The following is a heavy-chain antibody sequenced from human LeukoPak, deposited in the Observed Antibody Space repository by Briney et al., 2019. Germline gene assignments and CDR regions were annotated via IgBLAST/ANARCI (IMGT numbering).Heavy chain of an antibody. J-gene: IGHJ3*02. D-gene: IGHD3-22*01. V-gene: IGHV3-30-3*01. CDR1: GFTFSSYW. CDR2: ISYAGSNK. CDR3: ARDVTGDSSDAFDM. Sequence: GGSLRLSCAASGFTFSSYWMSWVRQAPGKGLEWVAVISYAGSNKYYADSVKGRFTISRDNSKNTLYLQMNSLRAEDTAVYYCARDVTGDSSDAFDMWGQGTMVTVSS.